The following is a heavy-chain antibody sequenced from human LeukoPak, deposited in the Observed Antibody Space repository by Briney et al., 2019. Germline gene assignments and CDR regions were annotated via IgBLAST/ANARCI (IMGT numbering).Heavy chain of an antibody. Sequence: GGSLRLSCAASGFSFSATWMHWVRQSPGKGLVWVARITSDGFSTTYAESVKGRFTISRDNAKNTLYLQMNSLRAEDTAVYYCARGLQWYYYYYMDVWGKGTTVTISS. J-gene: IGHJ6*03. V-gene: IGHV3-74*03. CDR3: ARGLQWYYYYYMDV. D-gene: IGHD5-24*01. CDR1: GFSFSATW. CDR2: ITSDGFST.